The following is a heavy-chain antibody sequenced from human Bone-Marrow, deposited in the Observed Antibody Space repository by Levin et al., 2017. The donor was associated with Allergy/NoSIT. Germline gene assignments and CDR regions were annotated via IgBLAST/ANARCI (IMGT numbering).Heavy chain of an antibody. J-gene: IGHJ6*03. D-gene: IGHD3-10*01. V-gene: IGHV3-13*05. CDR1: GFTFSSYD. CDR3: ARASDRGRGGYYYYYRDV. CDR2: IGTAGDP. Sequence: GESLKISCAASGFTFSSYDMHWVRQATGKGLEWVSAIGTAGDPYYPGSVKGRFTISRENAKNSLYLQMNSLRAGDTAVYYCARASDRGRGGYYYYYRDVWGKGTTVTVSS.